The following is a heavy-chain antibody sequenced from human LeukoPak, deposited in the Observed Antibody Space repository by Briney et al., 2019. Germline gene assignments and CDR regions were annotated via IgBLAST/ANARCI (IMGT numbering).Heavy chain of an antibody. CDR3: TRNYGDSPGY. Sequence: GGSLRLSCAASGFTFSDYYMSWVRQAPGKGLEWVGFIRSKAYGGTTEYAASVKGRFTISRDDSKSIAYLQMNSLKTEDTAVYYCTRNYGDSPGYWGQGTLVTVSS. CDR2: IRSKAYGGTT. J-gene: IGHJ4*02. CDR1: GFTFSDYY. D-gene: IGHD4-17*01. V-gene: IGHV3-49*04.